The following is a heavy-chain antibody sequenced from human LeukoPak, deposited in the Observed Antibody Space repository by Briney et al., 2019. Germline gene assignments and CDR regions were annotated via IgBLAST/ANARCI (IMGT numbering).Heavy chain of an antibody. CDR2: ISYDGSNK. CDR3: ARRNYGDSPGLDY. D-gene: IGHD4-17*01. V-gene: IGHV3-30*03. Sequence: PGGSLRLSCAASGFTFSTYGMHWVRQAPGKGLEWVAVISYDGSNKYYADSVKGRFTISRDNSKNTLYLQMNSLRAEDTAVYYCARRNYGDSPGLDYWGQGTLVTVSS. CDR1: GFTFSTYG. J-gene: IGHJ4*02.